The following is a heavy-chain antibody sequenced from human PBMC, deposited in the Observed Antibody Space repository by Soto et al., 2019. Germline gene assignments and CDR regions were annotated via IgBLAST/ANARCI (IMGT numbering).Heavy chain of an antibody. D-gene: IGHD4-17*01. Sequence: SVKVSCKASGGTFSSYAISWVRQAPGQGLEWMGGIIPIFGTANYAQKFQGRVTITADESTSTAYMELSSLRSADTAVYYCARLTTVTTTYYYYYMDVWGKGTTVTVSS. V-gene: IGHV1-69*13. CDR2: IIPIFGTA. CDR3: ARLTTVTTTYYYYYMDV. J-gene: IGHJ6*03. CDR1: GGTFSSYA.